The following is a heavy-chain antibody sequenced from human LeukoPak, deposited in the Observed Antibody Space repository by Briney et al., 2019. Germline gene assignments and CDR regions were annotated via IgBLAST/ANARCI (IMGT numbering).Heavy chain of an antibody. Sequence: GGSLRLSCAASGFTFSSYAMHWVRQAPGKGLEWMTFIRSDGNNKYYADSVKGRFTISRDNSKNSLYLQMNSLRAEDTAVYYCAELGITMIGGVWGKGTTVTISS. D-gene: IGHD3-10*02. J-gene: IGHJ6*04. CDR2: IRSDGNNK. CDR1: GFTFSSYA. CDR3: AELGITMIGGV. V-gene: IGHV3-30*02.